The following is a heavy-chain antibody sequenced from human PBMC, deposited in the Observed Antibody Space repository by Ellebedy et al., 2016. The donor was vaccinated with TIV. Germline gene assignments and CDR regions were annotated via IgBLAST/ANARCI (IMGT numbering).Heavy chain of an antibody. CDR3: ARGTKSSASY. D-gene: IGHD6-6*01. Sequence: ASVKVSXKTSGYTFTNYRITWVRQAPGQGLEWMGWINPVSGGINYAQKFRGRVTITRDTSSSTAYMELSSLTSDDTAVYFCARGTKSSASYWGQGTRVTVS. V-gene: IGHV1-2*02. CDR2: INPVSGGI. J-gene: IGHJ4*02. CDR1: GYTFTNYR.